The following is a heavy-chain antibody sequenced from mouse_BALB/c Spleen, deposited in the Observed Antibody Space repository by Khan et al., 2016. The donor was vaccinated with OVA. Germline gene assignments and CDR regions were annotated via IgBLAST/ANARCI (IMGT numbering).Heavy chain of an antibody. D-gene: IGHD2-2*01. CDR1: GYTFTNYG. J-gene: IGHJ2*01. CDR3: AREIYGYDRRIDY. CDR2: INTYTGEP. Sequence: QIQLVQSGPELKKPGETVKISCKASGYTFTNYGMNWVKQAPGKGLKWMGWINTYTGEPTYADDFKGRFAFSLETSASTAYLQINNLKNEDTATYFSAREIYGYDRRIDYWGQGTTLTVSS. V-gene: IGHV9-3-1*01.